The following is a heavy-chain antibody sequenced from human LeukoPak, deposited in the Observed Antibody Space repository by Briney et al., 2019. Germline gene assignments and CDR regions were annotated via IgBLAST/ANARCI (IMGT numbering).Heavy chain of an antibody. Sequence: GGSLRLSCAASGFTVSSNYMSWVRQAPGKGLEWVSSISSSSSYIYYADSAKGRFTISRDNAKNSLYLQMNSLRAEDTAVYYCARAVYDFWSGYWPDYYYYGMDVWGQGTTVTVSS. CDR1: GFTVSSNY. CDR2: ISSSSSYI. CDR3: ARAVYDFWSGYWPDYYYYGMDV. D-gene: IGHD3-3*01. J-gene: IGHJ6*02. V-gene: IGHV3-21*01.